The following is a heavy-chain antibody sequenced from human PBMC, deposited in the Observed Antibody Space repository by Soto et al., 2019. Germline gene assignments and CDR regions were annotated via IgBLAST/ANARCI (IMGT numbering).Heavy chain of an antibody. CDR3: ASALLYRNQAHDAFDI. CDR2: INPSGGST. CDR1: GYTFTSYY. V-gene: IGHV1-46*01. J-gene: IGHJ3*02. Sequence: ASVKVSCKASGYTFTSYYMHWVRQAPGQGLEWMGIINPSGGSTGYAQKFQGRVTMTRDTSTSTVYMELSSLRSEDTAVYYCASALLYRNQAHDAFDIWGQGTMVTVSS. D-gene: IGHD5-12*01.